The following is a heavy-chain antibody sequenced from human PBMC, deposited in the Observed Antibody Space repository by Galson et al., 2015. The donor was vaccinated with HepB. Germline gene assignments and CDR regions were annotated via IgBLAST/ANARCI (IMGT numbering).Heavy chain of an antibody. CDR3: AKRWELFSWYFDL. D-gene: IGHD1-26*01. J-gene: IGHJ2*01. CDR1: GFTFSSYA. CDR2: ISGSGGST. Sequence: SLRLSCAASGFTFSSYAMSWVRQAPGKGLEWVSAISGSGGSTYYADSVKGRFTISRDNSKNTLYLQMNSLRAEDTAVYYCAKRWELFSWYFDLWGRGTLVTVSS. V-gene: IGHV3-23*01.